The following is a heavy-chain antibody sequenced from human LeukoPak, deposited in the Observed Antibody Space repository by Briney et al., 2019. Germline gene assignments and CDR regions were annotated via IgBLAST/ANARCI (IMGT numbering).Heavy chain of an antibody. D-gene: IGHD6-13*01. Sequence: SETLSLTCTVSGGSISSYYWSWIRQPPGKGLEWIGYIYYSGSTNHNPSLKSRVTISVDTSKNQFSLKLSSVTAADTAVYYCARVASSHDFDYWGQGTLVTVSS. V-gene: IGHV4-59*01. CDR2: IYYSGST. CDR3: ARVASSHDFDY. CDR1: GGSISSYY. J-gene: IGHJ4*02.